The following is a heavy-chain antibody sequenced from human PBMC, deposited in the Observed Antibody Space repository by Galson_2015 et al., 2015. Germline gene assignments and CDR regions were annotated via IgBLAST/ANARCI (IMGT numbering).Heavy chain of an antibody. V-gene: IGHV7-4-1*02. Sequence: SVKVSCKASGYTFTSYAMNWVRQAPGQGLEWMGWINTNTGNPTYAQGFTGRFVFSLDTSVSTAYLQISSLKAEDTAVYYCARENTPDYYYYMDVWGKGTTVTVSS. J-gene: IGHJ6*03. CDR1: GYTFTSYA. CDR2: INTNTGNP. CDR3: ARENTPDYYYYMDV.